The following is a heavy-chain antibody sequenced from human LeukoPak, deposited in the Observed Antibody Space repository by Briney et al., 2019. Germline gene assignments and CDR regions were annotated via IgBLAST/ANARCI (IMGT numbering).Heavy chain of an antibody. V-gene: IGHV3-30*04. CDR3: AAQPCINGICYLDY. CDR1: GFTFSDHA. Sequence: GGSLRLSCTASGFTFSDHAMHWVRQAPGKGLEWVTVISYHARDQFYADSVKGRFTVSRDNSRNTLYLQMNSLRTEDSAVYYCAAQPCINGICYLDYWGQGTLVTVSS. CDR2: ISYHARDQ. J-gene: IGHJ4*02. D-gene: IGHD2-8*01.